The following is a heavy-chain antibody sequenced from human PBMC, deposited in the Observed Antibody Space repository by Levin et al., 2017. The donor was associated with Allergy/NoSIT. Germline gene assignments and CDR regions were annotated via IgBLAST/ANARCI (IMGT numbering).Heavy chain of an antibody. Sequence: SETLSLTCTVSGDSTNNYFWSWIRQPPGKGLEWIGYISRSGSTRDNPSLRSRLSISVDTSKNHFSLKLNSVTAADTAVYYCARFFGSYHSGGYYQPNYFDYWGQGTLVTVSS. J-gene: IGHJ4*02. CDR1: GDSTNNYF. CDR2: ISRSGST. CDR3: ARFFGSYHSGGYYQPNYFDY. V-gene: IGHV4-59*08. D-gene: IGHD3-22*01.